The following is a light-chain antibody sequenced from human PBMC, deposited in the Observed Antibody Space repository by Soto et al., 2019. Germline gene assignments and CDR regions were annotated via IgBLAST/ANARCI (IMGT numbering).Light chain of an antibody. CDR1: SSDVGGYNY. CDR2: DVN. V-gene: IGLV2-11*01. CDR3: CSYTGNSWV. Sequence: QSVLTQPRSVSGSPGQSVTISCTGTSSDVGGYNYVSWSQQHPGKAPKLMIYDVNKRPSGVPARFSGSKSGNTASLTISGLQDEDEADYYCCSYTGNSWVFGGGTQLTVL. J-gene: IGLJ3*02.